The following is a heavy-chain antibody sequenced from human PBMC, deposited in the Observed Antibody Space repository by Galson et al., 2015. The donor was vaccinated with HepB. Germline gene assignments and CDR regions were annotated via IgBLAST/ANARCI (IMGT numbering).Heavy chain of an antibody. CDR2: INSAYGNT. V-gene: IGHV1-3*01. J-gene: IGHJ6*02. CDR1: GYTFTPYA. CDR3: AKPLSVDYYYGLDV. Sequence: SVKVSCKASGYTFTPYAIHWVRQAPGQGLEWMGWINSAYGNTKYSERFQGRVTVTRDTSASIAYMELSSLSSEDTAVYYCAKPLSVDYYYGLDVWGQGTTVTVSS.